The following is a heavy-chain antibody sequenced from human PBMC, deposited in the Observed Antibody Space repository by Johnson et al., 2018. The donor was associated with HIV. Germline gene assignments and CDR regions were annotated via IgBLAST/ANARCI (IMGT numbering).Heavy chain of an antibody. CDR1: GFTFDDYG. J-gene: IGHJ3*02. CDR3: ARVTGFCSGGRCCDAFDI. CDR2: INWNGPST. Sequence: VQLVESGGGLVQPVGSLRLSCAASGFTFDDYGMSWVRQAPGKGLEWVSYINWNGPSTGYADSVKGRFTISRDNAKDSLYLQMNSLSAEDTALYYCARVTGFCSGGRCCDAFDIWGQGTMVTVSS. V-gene: IGHV3-20*04. D-gene: IGHD2-15*01.